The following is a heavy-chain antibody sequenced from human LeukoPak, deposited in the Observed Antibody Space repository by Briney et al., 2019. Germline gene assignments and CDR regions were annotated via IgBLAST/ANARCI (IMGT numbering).Heavy chain of an antibody. CDR1: GYTFTSYG. D-gene: IGHD3-3*01. V-gene: IGHV1-18*01. Sequence: ASVKVSCKASGYTFTSYGIHWVRQAPGQGLEWMGWISAYNGNTNYAQKLQGRVTMTTDTSTSTAYMELSSLRSEDTAVYYCAADPDFWSGYYDYWGQGTLVTVSS. J-gene: IGHJ4*02. CDR3: AADPDFWSGYYDY. CDR2: ISAYNGNT.